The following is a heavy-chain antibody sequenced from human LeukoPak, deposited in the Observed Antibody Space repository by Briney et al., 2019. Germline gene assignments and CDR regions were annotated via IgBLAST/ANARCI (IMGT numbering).Heavy chain of an antibody. J-gene: IGHJ4*02. CDR2: INSDGSST. D-gene: IGHD6-19*01. CDR1: GFTFSSYW. CDR3: ARSEWLAPFDY. V-gene: IGHV3-74*01. Sequence: PGGSLRLSCAASGFTFSSYWMHWVRQALGKGLVWVSRINSDGSSTSYADSVKGRFTISRDNAKNTLYLQMNSLRAEDTAVYYCARSEWLAPFDYWGQGTLVTVSS.